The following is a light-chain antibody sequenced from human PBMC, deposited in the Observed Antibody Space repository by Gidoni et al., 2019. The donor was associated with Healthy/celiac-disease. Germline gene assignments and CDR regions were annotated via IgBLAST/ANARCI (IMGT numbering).Light chain of an antibody. V-gene: IGKV2-28*01. J-gene: IGKJ4*01. CDR1: QSLLHSNGYIY. CDR2: LGS. Sequence: EIVLTQSSPSLPVTPGEPASTSCRSRQSLLHSNGYIYCDWYMQKPGQSQLLLIYLGSHRASGVRDRFSGSGSGTNFTLKIIGVEADDVEVYYCMQALPTSSFXGXTKVEIK. CDR3: MQALPTSS.